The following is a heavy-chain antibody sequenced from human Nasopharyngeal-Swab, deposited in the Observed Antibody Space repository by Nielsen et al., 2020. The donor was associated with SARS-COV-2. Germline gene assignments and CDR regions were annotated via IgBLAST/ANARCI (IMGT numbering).Heavy chain of an antibody. CDR1: GFTFSTAW. CDR3: TTPPPYYFDY. CDR2: IKSKTDGGTT. J-gene: IGHJ4*02. V-gene: IGHV3-15*01. Sequence: GESLTISCAASGFTFSTAWMSWVRQAPGKGLEWVGRIKSKTDGGTTDYAAPVKGRFTISRDDSKNTLYLQMNSLKTEDTAVYKWTTPPPYYFDYWGQGTLVTVSS.